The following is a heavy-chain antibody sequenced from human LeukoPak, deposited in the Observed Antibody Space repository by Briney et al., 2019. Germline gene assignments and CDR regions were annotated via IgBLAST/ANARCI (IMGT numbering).Heavy chain of an antibody. CDR1: GGSISSYY. CDR3: ARDRRELRGYYFDY. D-gene: IGHD1-26*01. Sequence: SETLSLTCTVSGGSISSYYWSWIRQPPGKGLEWIGYIYYSGSTNYNPSLKSRVTISVDTSKNQFSLKLSSVTAADTAVYYCARDRRELRGYYFDYWGQGTLVTVSS. J-gene: IGHJ4*02. V-gene: IGHV4-59*01. CDR2: IYYSGST.